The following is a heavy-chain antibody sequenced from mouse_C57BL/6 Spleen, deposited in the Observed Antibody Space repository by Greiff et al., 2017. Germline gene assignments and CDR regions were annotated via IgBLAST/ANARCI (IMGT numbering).Heavy chain of an antibody. Sequence: EVKLQESGPGLVKPSQSLSLTCSVTGYSITSGYYWNWIRQFPGNKLEWMGYISYDGSNNYNPSLKNRISITRDTSKNQFFLKLNSVTTEDTATYYCARGYDSQFAYWGQGTLVTVSA. CDR1: GYSITSGYY. CDR2: ISYDGSN. CDR3: ARGYDSQFAY. J-gene: IGHJ3*01. D-gene: IGHD2-12*01. V-gene: IGHV3-6*01.